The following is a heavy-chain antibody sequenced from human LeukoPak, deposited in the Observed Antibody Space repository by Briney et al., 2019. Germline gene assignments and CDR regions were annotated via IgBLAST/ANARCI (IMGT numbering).Heavy chain of an antibody. CDR3: ARDKGYYYDSSGYYYVPFDY. V-gene: IGHV4-59*01. CDR1: GGSISSYY. J-gene: IGHJ4*02. Sequence: SETLSLTCTVSGGSISSYYWSWIRQPPGKGLEWIGYIYYSGSTNYNPSLKSRVTISVDTPKNQFSLKLSSVTAADTAVYYCARDKGYYYDSSGYYYVPFDYWGQGTLVTVSS. CDR2: IYYSGST. D-gene: IGHD3-22*01.